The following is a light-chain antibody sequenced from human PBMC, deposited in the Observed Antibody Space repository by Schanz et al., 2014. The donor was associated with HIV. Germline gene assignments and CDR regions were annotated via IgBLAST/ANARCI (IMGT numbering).Light chain of an antibody. Sequence: QSVLTQPPSTSGTPGQRVTISCSGSSSNIGTYNVNWYQQLPGTAPRLLIYTQDQRPSGVPDRFSGSKSGTSASLAITGLQPEDEADYYCQSYDSSLSGSNVVFGGGTKLTVL. V-gene: IGLV1-44*01. CDR3: QSYDSSLSGSNVV. CDR2: TQD. CDR1: SSNIGTYN. J-gene: IGLJ2*01.